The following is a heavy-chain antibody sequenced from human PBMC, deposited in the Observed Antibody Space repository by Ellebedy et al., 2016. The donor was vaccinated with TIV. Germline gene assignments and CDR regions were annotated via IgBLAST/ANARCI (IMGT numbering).Heavy chain of an antibody. CDR1: GYTFTNYY. D-gene: IGHD5-18*01. J-gene: IGHJ4*02. Sequence: ASVKVSXKAFGYTFTNYYMHWVRQASGHGLEWMGVINPRGGTTAYAQKFQGRVTMTRDTSSSTVYIELSSLRSDDTAVFYCAVRAYSYGGFDYWGQGTLVTVSS. CDR2: INPRGGTT. CDR3: AVRAYSYGGFDY. V-gene: IGHV1-46*01.